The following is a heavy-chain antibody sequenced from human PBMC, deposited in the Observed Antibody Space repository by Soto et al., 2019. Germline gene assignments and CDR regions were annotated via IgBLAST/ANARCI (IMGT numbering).Heavy chain of an antibody. V-gene: IGHV1-2*02. CDR3: ARDAWYYDSSGYPST. D-gene: IGHD3-22*01. Sequence: QVQLVQSGAEVKKPGASVKVSCKASGYTFTGYYMHWVRQAPGQGLEWMGWINPNSGGTNYAQKFQGRVTMTRDTSISTAYMELSRLRSDDTAVYYCARDAWYYDSSGYPSTWGQGPLVTVSS. CDR1: GYTFTGYY. CDR2: INPNSGGT. J-gene: IGHJ5*02.